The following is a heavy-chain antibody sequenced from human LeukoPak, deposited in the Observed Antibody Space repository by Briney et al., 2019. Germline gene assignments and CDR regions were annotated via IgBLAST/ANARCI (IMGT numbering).Heavy chain of an antibody. J-gene: IGHJ3*02. V-gene: IGHV7-4-1*02. CDR1: GYTFTSYA. D-gene: IGHD3-3*01. CDR2: INTNTGNP. CDR3: ARILYDFWSGYYPAFDI. Sequence: ASVKVSCKASGYTFTSYAMNWVRQAPGQGLEWMGWINTNTGNPTYAQGFTGRFVFSLDTSVSTAYLQISSLKAEDTAVYYCARILYDFWSGYYPAFDIWGQGTMVTVSS.